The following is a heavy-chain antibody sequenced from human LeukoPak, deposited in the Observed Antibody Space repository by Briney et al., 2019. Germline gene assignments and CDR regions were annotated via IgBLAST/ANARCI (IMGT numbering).Heavy chain of an antibody. CDR1: GFTFSSFT. V-gene: IGHV3-21*01. CDR3: ARDRVEYSNHGAFDI. Sequence: GGSLRLSCAASGFTFSSFTMNWVRQAPGKGPEWVSSITGGSSSIYYADSVKGRFTISRDNANNSLYLQMNGLRAEDTAVYYCARDRVEYSNHGAFDIWGQGTMVTVSS. CDR2: ITGGSSSI. D-gene: IGHD4-11*01. J-gene: IGHJ3*02.